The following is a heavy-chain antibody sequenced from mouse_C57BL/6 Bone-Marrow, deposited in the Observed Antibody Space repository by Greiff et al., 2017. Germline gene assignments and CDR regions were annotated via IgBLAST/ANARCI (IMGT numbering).Heavy chain of an antibody. CDR3: ARSRNLPPYAMDY. J-gene: IGHJ4*01. CDR2: IDPNSGGT. CDR1: GYTFTSYW. Sequence: QVQLKQPGAELVKPGASVKLSCKASGYTFTSYWMHWVKQRPGRGLEWIGRIDPNSGGTKYNEKFKSKATLTVDKPSSPAYMQLSSLTSEDSAVYDCARSRNLPPYAMDYWGQGTSVTVSS. D-gene: IGHD6-1*01. V-gene: IGHV1-72*01.